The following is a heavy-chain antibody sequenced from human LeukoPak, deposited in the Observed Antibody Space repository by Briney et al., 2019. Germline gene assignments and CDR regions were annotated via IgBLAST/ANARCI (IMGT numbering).Heavy chain of an antibody. D-gene: IGHD5-24*01. V-gene: IGHV3-9*01. J-gene: IGHJ6*02. CDR3: AKDALDGYDYYYGMDV. CDR1: GFTFDDYA. Sequence: SLRLSCAASGFTFDDYAMHWVRQAPGKGLEWVSGISWNSGSIGYADSVKGRFTISRDNANNSLYLQMNSLRAEDTALYYCAKDALDGYDYYYGMDVWGQGATVTVSS. CDR2: ISWNSGSI.